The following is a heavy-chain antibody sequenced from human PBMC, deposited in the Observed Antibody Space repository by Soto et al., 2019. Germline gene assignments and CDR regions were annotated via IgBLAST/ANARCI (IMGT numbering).Heavy chain of an antibody. CDR1: GFTFSSYA. Sequence: GGSLRLSCAASGFTFSSYAMSWVRQAPGEGLEWVSAIGGSGTNTFYADSVKGRFTISRDNSKNTLYLQMNSLRAEDTALYYCAKTITGIFGVWEIGGQGTMVTVSS. CDR2: IGGSGTNT. V-gene: IGHV3-23*01. D-gene: IGHD3-3*01. CDR3: AKTITGIFGVWEI. J-gene: IGHJ3*02.